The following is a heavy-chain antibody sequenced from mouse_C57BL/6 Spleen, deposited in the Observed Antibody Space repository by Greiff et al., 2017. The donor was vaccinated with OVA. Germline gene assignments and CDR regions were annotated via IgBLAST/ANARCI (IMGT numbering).Heavy chain of an antibody. V-gene: IGHV10-1*01. Sequence: EVKLMESGGGLVQPKGSLTLSCAASGFSFNTYAMNWVRQAPGKGLEWVARIRSKSNNYATYYADSVKDRFTISRDDSESMLYLQMNNLKTEDTAMYYCVRQAYYSNYFDYWGQGTTLTVSS. CDR3: VRQAYYSNYFDY. J-gene: IGHJ2*01. CDR1: GFSFNTYA. CDR2: IRSKSNNYAT. D-gene: IGHD2-5*01.